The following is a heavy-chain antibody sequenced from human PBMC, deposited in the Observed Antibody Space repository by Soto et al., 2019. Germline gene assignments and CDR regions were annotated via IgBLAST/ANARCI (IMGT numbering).Heavy chain of an antibody. Sequence: PSETLSLTCTVSGGSISSYYWSWIRQPPGKGLEWIGYIYYSGSTNCNPSLKSRVTISVDTSKNQFSLKLSSVTAADTAVYYCASGPNYSRSWYADYWGQGTLVTVSS. J-gene: IGHJ4*02. CDR3: ASGPNYSRSWYADY. CDR2: IYYSGST. D-gene: IGHD6-13*01. CDR1: GGSISSYY. V-gene: IGHV4-59*01.